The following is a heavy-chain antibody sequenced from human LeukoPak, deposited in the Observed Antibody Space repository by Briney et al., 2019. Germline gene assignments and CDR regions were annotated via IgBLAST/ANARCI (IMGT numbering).Heavy chain of an antibody. Sequence: GGSLRLSCAASGFTFSSYAMHWVSQAPGKGLEWVAVISYDGSNKYYADSVKGRFTISRDNSKNTLYLQMNSLRAEDTAVYYCARDNYDILTGYFPNYYYYYMDVWGKGTTVTVSS. CDR3: ARDNYDILTGYFPNYYYYYMDV. D-gene: IGHD3-9*01. V-gene: IGHV3-30*04. J-gene: IGHJ6*03. CDR1: GFTFSSYA. CDR2: ISYDGSNK.